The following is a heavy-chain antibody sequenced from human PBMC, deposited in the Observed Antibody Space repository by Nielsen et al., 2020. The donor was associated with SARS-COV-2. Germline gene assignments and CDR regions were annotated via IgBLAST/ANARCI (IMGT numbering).Heavy chain of an antibody. J-gene: IGHJ4*02. V-gene: IGHV1-18*04. D-gene: IGHD3-22*01. CDR2: ISAYNGNT. Sequence: GESLKISCQGSGYTFTDYWISWVRQAPGQGLEWMGWISAYNGNTNYAQKLQGRVTMTRDTSTSTVYMELSSLRSEDTAVYYCAREWDDYDSSAYDVWGQGTLVIVSA. CDR3: AREWDDYDSSAYDV. CDR1: GYTFTDYW.